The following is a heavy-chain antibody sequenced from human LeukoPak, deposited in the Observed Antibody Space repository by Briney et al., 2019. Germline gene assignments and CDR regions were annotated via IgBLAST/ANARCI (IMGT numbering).Heavy chain of an antibody. CDR1: GFTFSSCW. CDR2: IKQDGSEK. CDR3: ARGGVYDFRFDP. D-gene: IGHD3-3*01. V-gene: IGHV3-7*01. Sequence: GSLRLSCVPSGFTFSSCWMSWVRQAPGKGLEGVANIKQDGSEKYYVGSVKGRFIISRDNAKNSLYLQMNSLRAEDTAVYYCARGGVYDFRFDPWGRGTLVTVSS. J-gene: IGHJ5*02.